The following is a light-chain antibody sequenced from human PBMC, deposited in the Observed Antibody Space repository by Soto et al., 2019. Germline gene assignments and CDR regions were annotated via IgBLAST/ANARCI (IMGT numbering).Light chain of an antibody. V-gene: IGKV3-20*01. Sequence: VLTQSPATLSVSPGERATLSCRASQSVSSSYLAWYQQKPGQAPRLLMSAASSRATGIPDRFSGSGSGTDFTLTISRLEAEDFAVYYCQQSSSSPITFGQGTRLEIK. J-gene: IGKJ5*01. CDR1: QSVSSSY. CDR2: AAS. CDR3: QQSSSSPIT.